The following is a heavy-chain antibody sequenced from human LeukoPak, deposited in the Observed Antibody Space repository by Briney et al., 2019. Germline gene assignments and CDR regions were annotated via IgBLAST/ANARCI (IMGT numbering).Heavy chain of an antibody. Sequence: KTSETLSLTCTVSGGSISDYYWSWIRQPPGKGLEWIGYIDYSGSTNYSPSLQSRVSISLDTPKNQLSLKLSSVTAADTAVYYCAGRSRSAWYYDSWGQGTLVTVSS. CDR1: GGSISDYY. D-gene: IGHD6-19*01. J-gene: IGHJ4*02. CDR2: IDYSGST. CDR3: AGRSRSAWYYDS. V-gene: IGHV4-59*01.